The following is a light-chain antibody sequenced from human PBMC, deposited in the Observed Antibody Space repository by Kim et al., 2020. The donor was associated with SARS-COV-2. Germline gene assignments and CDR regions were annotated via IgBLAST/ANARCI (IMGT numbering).Light chain of an antibody. J-gene: IGKJ5*01. Sequence: ASVGDRVTITCQASQDISKYLNWYQQKLGRAPKRLIYDASSLETGVPSRFSGSASGTDFTFTISSLQPEDIATYYCQQHDTLPITFGQGTRLEIK. CDR3: QQHDTLPIT. CDR2: DAS. CDR1: QDISKY. V-gene: IGKV1-33*01.